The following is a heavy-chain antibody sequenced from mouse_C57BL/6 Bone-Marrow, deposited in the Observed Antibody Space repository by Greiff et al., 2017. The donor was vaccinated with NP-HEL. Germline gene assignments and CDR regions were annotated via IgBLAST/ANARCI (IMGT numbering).Heavy chain of an antibody. CDR1: GYTFTSYW. V-gene: IGHV1-7*01. Sequence: QVQLKESGAELAKPGASVKLSCKASGYTFTSYWMHWVKQRPGQGLEWIGYINPSSGYTKYNQKFKDKATLTADKSSSTAYMQLSSLTYEDSAVYYCARHMITTVVVPLYWYFDVWGTGTTVTVSS. J-gene: IGHJ1*03. CDR2: INPSSGYT. CDR3: ARHMITTVVVPLYWYFDV. D-gene: IGHD1-1*01.